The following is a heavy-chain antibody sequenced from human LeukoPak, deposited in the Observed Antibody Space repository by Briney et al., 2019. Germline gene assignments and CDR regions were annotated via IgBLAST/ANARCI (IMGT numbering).Heavy chain of an antibody. D-gene: IGHD6-19*01. J-gene: IGHJ4*02. CDR1: GGSFSGYY. Sequence: SETLSLTCAVYGGSFSGYYWSWIRQPPGKGLEWIGEINHSGSTNYNPSLKSRVTISVDTSKNQFSLKLSSVTAADTAVYYCASEAVADFDYWGQGTLVTVSS. CDR2: INHSGST. CDR3: ASEAVADFDY. V-gene: IGHV4-34*01.